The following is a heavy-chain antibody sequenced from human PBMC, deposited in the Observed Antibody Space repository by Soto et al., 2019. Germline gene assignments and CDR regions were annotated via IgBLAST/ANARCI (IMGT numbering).Heavy chain of an antibody. J-gene: IGHJ4*02. D-gene: IGHD3-22*01. CDR2: IIPIFGTA. CDR3: AAYYYDSSGDDGGFFDY. CDR1: GGTFSSYA. V-gene: IGHV1-69*06. Sequence: QVQLVQSGAEVKKPGSSVKVSCKASGGTFSSYAISWVRQAPGQGLEWMGGIIPIFGTANYAQKFQGRVTITADKSTSTADMYLSSLRSEDTDVYYCAAYYYDSSGDDGGFFDYWGQGTLVTVSS.